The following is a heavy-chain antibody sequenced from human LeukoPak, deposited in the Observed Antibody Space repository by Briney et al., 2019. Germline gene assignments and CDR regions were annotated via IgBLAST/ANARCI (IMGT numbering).Heavy chain of an antibody. J-gene: IGHJ3*02. D-gene: IGHD2-2*01. CDR1: GFILRNYR. CDR2: TKSKTDGGTT. V-gene: IGHV3-15*01. CDR3: TTVGYCSSTSCSYDAFDI. Sequence: GGSLRLSCAASGFILRNYRMHWVRQAPGKGLEWVGRTKSKTDGGTTDYAAPVKGRLTISRDDSKNTLYLQMNSLKTEDTAVYYCTTVGYCSSTSCSYDAFDIWGQGTMVTVSS.